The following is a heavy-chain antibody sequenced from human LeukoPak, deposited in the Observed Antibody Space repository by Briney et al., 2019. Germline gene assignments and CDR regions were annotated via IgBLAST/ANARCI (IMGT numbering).Heavy chain of an antibody. CDR3: ARSGRGSAPVIDY. J-gene: IGHJ4*02. D-gene: IGHD1-26*01. Sequence: SETLSLTCTVSGYSISSGYYWGWIRQPPGKGLEWIGNIYHSGNTYYNPSLKSRVTISVDTSKNQFSLKLSSVTAADTAVYYCARSGRGSAPVIDYWGQGTLVTVSS. CDR1: GYSISSGYY. CDR2: IYHSGNT. V-gene: IGHV4-38-2*02.